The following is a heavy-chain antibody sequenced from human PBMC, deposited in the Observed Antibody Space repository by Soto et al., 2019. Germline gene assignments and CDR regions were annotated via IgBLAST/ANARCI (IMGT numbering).Heavy chain of an antibody. D-gene: IGHD6-19*01. V-gene: IGHV1-18*04. CDR1: GYTFTSYG. CDR2: ISAYNGNT. CDR3: ARDHRVAGPSPSDVAFDI. J-gene: IGHJ3*02. Sequence: VASVKVSCKASGYTFTSYGISWVRQAPGQGLEWMGWISAYNGNTNYAQKLQGRVTMTTDTSTSTAYMELRSLRSDDTAVYYCARDHRVAGPSPSDVAFDIWGQGTMVTVSS.